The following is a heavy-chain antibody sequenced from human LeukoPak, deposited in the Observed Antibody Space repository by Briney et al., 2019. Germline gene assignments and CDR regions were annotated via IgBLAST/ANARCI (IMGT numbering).Heavy chain of an antibody. CDR2: MYGDMRDI. D-gene: IGHD5-12*01. CDR1: GLTFTNSW. CDR3: ARDLGLRGST. J-gene: IGHJ5*02. Sequence: GGSLRLSCEASGLTFTNSWMHWVRQIPGKGLVWVSRMYGDMRDISYADSVKGRFTISRDNAKNTVYLQMNSLRGEDTAVYYCARDLGLRGSTWGQGTLVTVSS. V-gene: IGHV3-74*01.